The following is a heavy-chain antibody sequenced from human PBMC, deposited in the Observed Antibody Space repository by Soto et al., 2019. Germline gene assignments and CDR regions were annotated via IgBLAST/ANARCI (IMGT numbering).Heavy chain of an antibody. Sequence: QVQLVESGGGVVQPGRSLRLSCAASGFTFSRNGMHWVRQPPGKGLEWVALIWDDGSNKYYADSVKGRFTISRDNFKNTLYLQMNSLRAEDTAVYYCARDYGFVDVCGQGTTVTVSS. CDR3: ARDYGFVDV. V-gene: IGHV3-33*01. J-gene: IGHJ6*02. D-gene: IGHD3-10*01. CDR1: GFTFSRNG. CDR2: IWDDGSNK.